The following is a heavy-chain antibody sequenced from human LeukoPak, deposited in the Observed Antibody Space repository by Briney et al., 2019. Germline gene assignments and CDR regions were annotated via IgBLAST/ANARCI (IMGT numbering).Heavy chain of an antibody. CDR1: GFTFSDYH. D-gene: IGHD3-16*02. CDR2: MSNSGTTV. Sequence: GGSLRLPCAASGFTFSDYHMSWIRQAPGKGLEWVSYMSNSGTTVYHADSVKGRFTISRDNAKKSLYLQMNSLRAEDTAVYYCATRGTYHDYWGQGTLVTVSS. CDR3: ATRGTYHDY. J-gene: IGHJ4*02. V-gene: IGHV3-11*01.